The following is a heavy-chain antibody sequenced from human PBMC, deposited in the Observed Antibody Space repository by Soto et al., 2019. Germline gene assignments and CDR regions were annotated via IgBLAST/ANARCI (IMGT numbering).Heavy chain of an antibody. D-gene: IGHD1-7*01. V-gene: IGHV4-34*01. CDR2: INHSGST. Sequence: SETLSLTCAVYGGSFSGYYWSWIRQPPGKGLEWIGEINHSGSTNYNPSLKSRVTISVDTSKNQFSLKLSSVTAADTAVYYCARGSPSWNYVYYYYYMDVWGKGTTVTVSS. CDR3: ARGSPSWNYVYYYYYMDV. CDR1: GGSFSGYY. J-gene: IGHJ6*03.